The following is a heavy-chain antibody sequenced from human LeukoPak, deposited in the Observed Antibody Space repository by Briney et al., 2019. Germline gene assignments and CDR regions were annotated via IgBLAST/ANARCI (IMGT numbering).Heavy chain of an antibody. D-gene: IGHD4-11*01. Sequence: PSETLSLTCTVSGGSISSYYWSWIRQPPGKGLEWIGYIYYSGSTNYNPSPKSRVTISVDTPKNQFSLKLSSVTAADTAVYYCARDGMTNPWHFDLWGRGTLVTVSS. CDR2: IYYSGST. V-gene: IGHV4-59*01. CDR3: ARDGMTNPWHFDL. J-gene: IGHJ2*01. CDR1: GGSISSYY.